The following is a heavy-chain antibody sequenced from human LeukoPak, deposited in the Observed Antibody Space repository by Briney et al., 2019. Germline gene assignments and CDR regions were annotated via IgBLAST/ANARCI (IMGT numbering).Heavy chain of an antibody. Sequence: ASVKVSCKASGYTFTGYYMHWVRQAPGQGLEWMGWINPNSGGTNYAQKFQGRVTMTRDTSISTAYMELSRLTSDDTAVYYCARGDVLRFLEWLSYYFDYWGQGTLVTVSS. CDR1: GYTFTGYY. V-gene: IGHV1-2*02. CDR3: ARGDVLRFLEWLSYYFDY. D-gene: IGHD3-3*01. J-gene: IGHJ4*02. CDR2: INPNSGGT.